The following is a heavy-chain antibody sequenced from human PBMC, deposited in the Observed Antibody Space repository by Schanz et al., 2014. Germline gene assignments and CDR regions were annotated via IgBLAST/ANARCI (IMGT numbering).Heavy chain of an antibody. Sequence: VQLVESGGGVVQPGRSLRLSCAASGFTFSSYAMTWVRQAPGKGLDWVSAISGSGSSTYYADSVKGRFTISRDNSKNTLYLQMNNLRAEDTAVYFCAKDQGSYGSGSYSYFDYWGQGTLVTVSS. CDR1: GFTFSSYA. V-gene: IGHV3-23*04. D-gene: IGHD3-10*01. CDR3: AKDQGSYGSGSYSYFDY. CDR2: ISGSGSST. J-gene: IGHJ4*02.